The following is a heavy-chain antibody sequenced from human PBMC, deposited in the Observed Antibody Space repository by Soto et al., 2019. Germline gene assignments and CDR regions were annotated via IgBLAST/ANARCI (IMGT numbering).Heavy chain of an antibody. CDR1: GFTFTSSA. CDR2: IVVGSGNT. J-gene: IGHJ6*02. Sequence: SVKVSCKASGFTFTSSAVQWVRQARGQRLEWIGWIVVGSGNTNYAQKFQERVTITRDMSTSTAYMELSSLRSEDTAVYYCAATIWKYATTLYYYYYGMDVWGQGTTVTVSS. V-gene: IGHV1-58*01. D-gene: IGHD1-26*01. CDR3: AATIWKYATTLYYYYYGMDV.